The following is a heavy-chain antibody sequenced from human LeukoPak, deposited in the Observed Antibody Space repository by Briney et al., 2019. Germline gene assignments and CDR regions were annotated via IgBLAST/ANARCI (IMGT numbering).Heavy chain of an antibody. D-gene: IGHD2-2*01. CDR1: GGTFSSYA. CDR3: ARDRGLRYCSSTSCTNWFDP. V-gene: IGHV1-69*05. Sequence: AASVKVSCKASGGTFSSYAISWVRQAPGQGLEWMGGIIPIFGTANYAQKFQGRVTITTDESTGTAYMELSSLRSEDTAVYYCARDRGLRYCSSTSCTNWFDPWGQGTLVTVSS. CDR2: IIPIFGTA. J-gene: IGHJ5*02.